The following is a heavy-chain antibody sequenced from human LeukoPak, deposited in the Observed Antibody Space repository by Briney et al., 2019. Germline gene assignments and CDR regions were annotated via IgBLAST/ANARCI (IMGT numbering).Heavy chain of an antibody. V-gene: IGHV3-30*04. CDR3: ARATALVDY. D-gene: IGHD5-18*01. Sequence: GGSLRLSCAASGFTFSSCAMHWVRQAPGKGLEWVAVISYDGSNKYYADSVKGRFTISRDNSKNTLYLQMNSLRAEDTAVYYCARATALVDYWGQGTLVTVSS. CDR2: ISYDGSNK. CDR1: GFTFSSCA. J-gene: IGHJ4*02.